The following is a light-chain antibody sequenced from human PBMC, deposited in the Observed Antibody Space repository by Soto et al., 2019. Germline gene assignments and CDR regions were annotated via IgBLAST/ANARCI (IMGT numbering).Light chain of an antibody. CDR3: SSYTSSSTLLYV. CDR2: DVS. Sequence: QSALTQPASVSGSPGQSITISCTGTSSDVGGYNYVCWYQQHPGKAPKLMIYDVSNRPSGVSNRFSGSKSGNTASLTISGLQAEDEADYYCSSYTSSSTLLYVFGTGTKLTVL. J-gene: IGLJ1*01. V-gene: IGLV2-14*01. CDR1: SSDVGGYNY.